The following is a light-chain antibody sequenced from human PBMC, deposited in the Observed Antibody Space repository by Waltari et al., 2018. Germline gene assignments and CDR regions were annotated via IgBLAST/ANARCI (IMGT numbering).Light chain of an antibody. J-gene: IGKJ1*01. CDR1: QSVTRY. CDR3: QQYDRYSAWT. Sequence: DIQMTQSPSTLSASVGDRVTITCRASQSVTRYLAWYQQKQGKAPKVLIWDVSSLERGVPSRFSGSGSGTEFTLTISSLQPDDFATYYCQQYDRYSAWTFGQGTKVEIK. V-gene: IGKV1-5*01. CDR2: DVS.